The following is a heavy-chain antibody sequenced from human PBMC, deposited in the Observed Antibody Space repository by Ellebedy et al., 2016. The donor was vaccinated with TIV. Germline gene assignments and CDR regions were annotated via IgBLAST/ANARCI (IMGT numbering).Heavy chain of an antibody. Sequence: SETLSLTXTVSGGSISSSSYYWGWIRQPPGKGLEWIGSIYYSGSTYYNPSLKSRVTISVDTSKNQFSLKLSSVTAADTAVYYCASRQWLGDEYYFDYWGQGTLVTVSS. D-gene: IGHD6-19*01. CDR2: IYYSGST. CDR1: GGSISSSSYY. CDR3: ASRQWLGDEYYFDY. J-gene: IGHJ4*02. V-gene: IGHV4-39*07.